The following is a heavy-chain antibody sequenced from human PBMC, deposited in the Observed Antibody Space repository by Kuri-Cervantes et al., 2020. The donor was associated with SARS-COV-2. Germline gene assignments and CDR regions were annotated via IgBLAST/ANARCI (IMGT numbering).Heavy chain of an antibody. Sequence: SETLSLTCTVSGDSISSYYWSWTRQPPGKGLEWIGYIYYSGSTNYNPSLKSRVTISLDTSQHQLSLKLSSVTAADTAVYYCARGLGYFDWLPNRYYFYGMDVWGQGTTVTVSS. J-gene: IGHJ6*02. V-gene: IGHV4-59*01. CDR3: ARGLGYFDWLPNRYYFYGMDV. D-gene: IGHD3-9*01. CDR1: GDSISSYY. CDR2: IYYSGST.